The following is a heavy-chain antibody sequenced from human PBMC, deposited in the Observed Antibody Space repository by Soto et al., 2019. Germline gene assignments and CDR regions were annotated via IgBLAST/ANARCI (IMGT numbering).Heavy chain of an antibody. Sequence: HVQLVQSGAEFKKPGASVKVSCKASGYTFSRYGITWVRQAPGQGLEWMGWISGYSGNTNYAQNLRGRVTMTTETSTSTAYMELRSLRSDDTAVYYCARGGALLWFGEPLDYWGQGTLVTVSS. CDR3: ARGGALLWFGEPLDY. V-gene: IGHV1-18*01. CDR1: GYTFSRYG. J-gene: IGHJ4*02. D-gene: IGHD3-10*01. CDR2: ISGYSGNT.